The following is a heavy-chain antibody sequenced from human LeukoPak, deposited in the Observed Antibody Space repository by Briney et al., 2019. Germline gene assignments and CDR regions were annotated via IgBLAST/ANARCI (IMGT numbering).Heavy chain of an antibody. CDR2: IYHSGST. CDR3: ATPGSYYYHFDY. V-gene: IGHV4-4*02. Sequence: SETLSLTCAVSGGSISSSNWWSWVRQPPGKGLEWIGEIYHSGSTNYNPSLKSRVTISVDTSKNQFSLKLSSVTAADTAVYYCATPGSYYYHFDYWGQGTLVTVSS. J-gene: IGHJ4*02. D-gene: IGHD1-26*01. CDR1: GGSISSSNW.